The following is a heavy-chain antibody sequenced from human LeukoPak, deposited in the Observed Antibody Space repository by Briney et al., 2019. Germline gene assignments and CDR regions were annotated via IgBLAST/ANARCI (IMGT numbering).Heavy chain of an antibody. CDR2: INPNSGGT. D-gene: IGHD5-24*01. J-gene: IGHJ4*02. CDR3: AKDIGGWLRDYFDY. CDR1: GYTFTGYY. V-gene: IGHV1-2*02. Sequence: ASVKVSCKASGYTFTGYYIHWVRQAPGQGLEWMGWINPNSGGTNYAQKFQGRVTMTRGTSTSTVYMELSSLRSEDTAVYYCAKDIGGWLRDYFDYWGQGTLVTVSS.